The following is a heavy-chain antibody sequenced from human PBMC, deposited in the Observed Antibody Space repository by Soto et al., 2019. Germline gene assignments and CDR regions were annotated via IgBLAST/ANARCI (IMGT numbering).Heavy chain of an antibody. CDR2: IYYSGST. CDR3: ASLPAAYYDILTGYSRAPYYFDY. V-gene: IGHV4-39*01. Sequence: NPSETLSLTCTVSGGSISSSSYYWGWIRQPPGKGLEWIGSIYYSGSTYYNPSLKSRVTISVDTSKNQFSLKLSSVTAADTAVYYCASLPAAYYDILTGYSRAPYYFDYWGQGTLVTVSS. D-gene: IGHD3-9*01. CDR1: GGSISSSSYY. J-gene: IGHJ4*02.